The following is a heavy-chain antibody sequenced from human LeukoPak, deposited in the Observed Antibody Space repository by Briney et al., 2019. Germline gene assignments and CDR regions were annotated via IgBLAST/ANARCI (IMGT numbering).Heavy chain of an antibody. D-gene: IGHD6-13*01. J-gene: IGHJ4*02. CDR1: GYTFTSYG. CDR2: ISAYNGNT. Sequence: ASVKVSCTVSGYTFTSYGISWVRPAPGQGLEWMGWISAYNGNTNYAQKLQGRVTMATDTSTSTAYMELRSLISDDTAVYYCARDILYSSSWFLQDHWGQGTLVTVSS. V-gene: IGHV1-18*01. CDR3: ARDILYSSSWFLQDH.